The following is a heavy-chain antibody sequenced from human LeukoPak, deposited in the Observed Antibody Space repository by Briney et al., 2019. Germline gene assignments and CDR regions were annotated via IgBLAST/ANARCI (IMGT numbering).Heavy chain of an antibody. J-gene: IGHJ3*02. CDR2: TYYRSKWYN. V-gene: IGHV6-1*01. D-gene: IGHD3-3*02. Sequence: SQTLSLTCAISGDSVTSNSVAWNWIRQSPSRGLEWLGRTYYRSKWYNGYAVSVKSRITITPDTSKNQFSLQLNSVTPEDTAVYYCARELGSFDIWGQGTKVTVSS. CDR3: ARELGSFDI. CDR1: GDSVTSNSVA.